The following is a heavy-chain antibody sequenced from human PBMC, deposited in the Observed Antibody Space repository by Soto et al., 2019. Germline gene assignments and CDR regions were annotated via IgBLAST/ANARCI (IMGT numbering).Heavy chain of an antibody. CDR1: GFTFSSYA. CDR3: ARHQGIVANEQWLVYDY. V-gene: IGHV3-30-3*01. J-gene: IGHJ4*02. Sequence: QVQLVESGGGVVQPGRSLRLSCAASGFTFSSYAMHWVRQAPGKGLEWVAVISYDGSNKYYADSVKGRFTISRDNSKNTLYLQMNSLRAEDTAVYYCARHQGIVANEQWLVYDYWGQGTLVTVSS. CDR2: ISYDGSNK. D-gene: IGHD6-19*01.